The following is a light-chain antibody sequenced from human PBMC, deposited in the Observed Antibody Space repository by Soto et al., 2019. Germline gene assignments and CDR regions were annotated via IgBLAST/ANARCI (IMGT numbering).Light chain of an antibody. CDR3: CSYAGSPYV. V-gene: IGLV2-11*01. CDR2: DVS. Sequence: QSALTQPRSVSASPGQSVAISCTGTSSDVGGYNYVSWYQQHPGKAPKLMIYDVSKRPSGVPDRFSGSKSGNTASLTIPGLQAEEEADYYCCSYAGSPYVFGTGTKLTVL. CDR1: SSDVGGYNY. J-gene: IGLJ1*01.